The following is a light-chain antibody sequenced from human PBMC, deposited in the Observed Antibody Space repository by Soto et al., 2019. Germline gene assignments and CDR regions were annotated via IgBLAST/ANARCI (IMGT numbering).Light chain of an antibody. CDR1: SRDVGGYNY. V-gene: IGLV2-14*01. Sequence: QSALTQPASVSGSPGQSITISCTGTSRDVGGYNYVSWHQQHPGKAPKVIISEVRDRPSGVSTRFSGSKSGNTASLTISGLQPEDEADYYCSSYTTSGTPYVFGTGTKLTVL. CDR3: SSYTTSGTPYV. J-gene: IGLJ1*01. CDR2: EVR.